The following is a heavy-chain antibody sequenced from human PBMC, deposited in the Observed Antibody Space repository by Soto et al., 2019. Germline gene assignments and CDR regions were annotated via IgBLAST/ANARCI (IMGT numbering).Heavy chain of an antibody. V-gene: IGHV1-2*04. CDR2: INPNSGGT. Sequence: QVQLVQSGAEVKKPGASVKVSCKASGYTFTGYYMHWVRQAPGQGLEWMGWINPNSGGTNYAQKFQGWVTMTRDTHLRTVYVELSRLRSDDGAVYYCARESAGITMVRGVIYYWGQGTLVTVSS. CDR3: ARESAGITMVRGVIYY. J-gene: IGHJ4*02. CDR1: GYTFTGYY. D-gene: IGHD3-10*01.